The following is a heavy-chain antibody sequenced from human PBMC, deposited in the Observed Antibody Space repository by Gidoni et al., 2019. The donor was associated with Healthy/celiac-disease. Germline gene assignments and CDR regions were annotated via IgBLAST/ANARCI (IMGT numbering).Heavy chain of an antibody. CDR3: AKSPGWIHEYYFDY. V-gene: IGHV3-23*01. J-gene: IGHJ4*02. CDR2: ISGSGGST. Sequence: LEWVSAISGSGGSTYYADSVKGRFTISRDNSKNTLYLQMNSLRAEDTAVYYCAKSPGWIHEYYFDYWGQGTLVTVSS. D-gene: IGHD5-18*01.